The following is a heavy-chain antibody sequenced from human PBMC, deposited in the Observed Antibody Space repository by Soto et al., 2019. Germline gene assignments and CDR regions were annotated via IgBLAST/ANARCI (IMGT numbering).Heavy chain of an antibody. J-gene: IGHJ4*02. CDR1: GFTFSSYS. CDR2: ISSSGRAT. CDR3: AIDRRYCISNSCTRVAAPYY. D-gene: IGHD2-2*01. Sequence: GGSLRLSCAASGFTFSSYSMNWVRQAPGKGLEWVSYISSSGRATRYADSVKGRFTISRDNAKNSLFLQMNSLRAEDTAVYYCAIDRRYCISNSCTRVAAPYYWGQGTLVTVSS. V-gene: IGHV3-48*04.